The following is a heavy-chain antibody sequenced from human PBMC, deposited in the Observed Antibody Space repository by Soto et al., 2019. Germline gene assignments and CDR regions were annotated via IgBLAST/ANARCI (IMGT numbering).Heavy chain of an antibody. Sequence: GESLKISCKGSGYSFTSYWIGWVRQMPGKGLEWMGIIYPGDSDTRYSPSFQGQVTISADKSISTAYLQWSSLKASDTAMYYCARRPGRVGYCSGGSCYLDAFDIWGQGTMVTVSS. CDR1: GYSFTSYW. CDR3: ARRPGRVGYCSGGSCYLDAFDI. CDR2: IYPGDSDT. D-gene: IGHD2-15*01. V-gene: IGHV5-51*01. J-gene: IGHJ3*02.